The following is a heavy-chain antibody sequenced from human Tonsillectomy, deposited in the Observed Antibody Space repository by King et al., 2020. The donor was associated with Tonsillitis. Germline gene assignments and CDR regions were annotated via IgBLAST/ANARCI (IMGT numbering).Heavy chain of an antibody. CDR3: VRRVYGANSFDY. Sequence: QLQESGPGLVKPSETLSLTCTVSGGSISSSGSYLGWIRQPPGKGREWIGSIYYSGTTLYNPSLNSRLTISVDTSKNQFSLKLSSVTAADTAVYYSVRRVYGANSFDYWGQGTLVIVSS. V-gene: IGHV4-39*01. CDR2: IYYSGTT. J-gene: IGHJ4*02. CDR1: GGSISSSGSY. D-gene: IGHD5/OR15-5a*01.